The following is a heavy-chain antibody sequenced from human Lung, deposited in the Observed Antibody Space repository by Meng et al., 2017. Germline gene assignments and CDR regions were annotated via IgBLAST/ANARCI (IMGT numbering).Heavy chain of an antibody. CDR1: GGSISSSTYY. CDR3: ARGQKGYFDL. V-gene: IGHV4-30-4*01. Sequence: QVQMRESGPGMVKPSQTLSLTCTVSGGSISSSTYYWSRIRQPPGKGLEWSGHIYNSGSTYYNPSLKSRITISVDTSKNQFSLKLSSVTAADTAVYYCARGQKGYFDLWGRGTLVTVSS. J-gene: IGHJ2*01. CDR2: IYNSGST.